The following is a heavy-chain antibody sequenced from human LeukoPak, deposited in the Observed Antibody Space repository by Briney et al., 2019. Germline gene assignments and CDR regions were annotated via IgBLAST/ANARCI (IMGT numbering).Heavy chain of an antibody. CDR1: GGSFSGYY. CDR2: INHSGST. D-gene: IGHD6-19*01. J-gene: IGHJ4*02. CDR3: AGGLSGWYYRGFDY. V-gene: IGHV4-34*01. Sequence: SETLSLTCAVYGGSFSGYYWSWIRQPPGKGLEWIGEINHSGSTNYNPSLKSRVTISVDTSKNQFSLKLSSVTAADTAVYYCAGGLSGWYYRGFDYWGQGTLVTVSS.